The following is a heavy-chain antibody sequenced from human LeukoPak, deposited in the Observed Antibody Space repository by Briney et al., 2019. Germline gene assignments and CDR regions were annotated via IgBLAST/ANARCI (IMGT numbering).Heavy chain of an antibody. CDR1: GFTFSSHW. D-gene: IGHD3-9*01. CDR2: IKKDGSEK. CDR3: ARAGRGLRYFDWLTYDY. Sequence: GGSLRLSCAASGFTFSSHWMSWVRQAPGKGLEWVANIKKDGSEKYYVDAVKGRFTISRDNAKNTLYLQMNSLRAEDTAVYYCARAGRGLRYFDWLTYDYWGQGTLVTVSS. V-gene: IGHV3-7*01. J-gene: IGHJ4*02.